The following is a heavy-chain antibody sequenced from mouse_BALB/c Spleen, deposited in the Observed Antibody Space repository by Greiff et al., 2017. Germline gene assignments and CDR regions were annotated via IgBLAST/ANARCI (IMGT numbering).Heavy chain of an antibody. J-gene: IGHJ2*01. CDR3: ARRGPITTGPDY. V-gene: IGHV1-9*01. CDR2: ILPGSGST. Sequence: QVQLQQSGAELMKPGASVKISCKATGYTFSSYWIEWVKQRPGHGLEWIGEILPGSGSTNYNEKFKGKATFTADTSSNTAYMQLSSLTSEDSAVYYCARRGPITTGPDYWGQGTTLTVSS. CDR1: GYTFSSYW. D-gene: IGHD1-1*01.